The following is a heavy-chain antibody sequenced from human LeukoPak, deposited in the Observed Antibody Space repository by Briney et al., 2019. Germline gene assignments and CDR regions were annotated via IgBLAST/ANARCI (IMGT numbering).Heavy chain of an antibody. V-gene: IGHV4-34*01. Sequence: PSETLSLTCAVYGGSFSGYYWSWIRQPPGKGLEWIGEINHSGSTNYNPSLKSRVTISVDTSKNQFSLKVSSVTAADTAVYYCARANYGSGSYYAENWFDPWGQGTLVTVSS. J-gene: IGHJ5*02. CDR3: ARANYGSGSYYAENWFDP. D-gene: IGHD3-10*01. CDR1: GGSFSGYY. CDR2: INHSGST.